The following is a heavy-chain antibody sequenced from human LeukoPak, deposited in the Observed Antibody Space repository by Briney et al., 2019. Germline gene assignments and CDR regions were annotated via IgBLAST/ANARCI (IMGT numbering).Heavy chain of an antibody. CDR2: ISAYNGNT. V-gene: IGHV1-18*01. J-gene: IGHJ5*02. CDR3: ATAILEGASPRFDP. CDR1: SYTFTSYG. D-gene: IGHD1-26*01. Sequence: ASVKVSCKASSYTFTSYGINWVRQAPGQGLEWMGCISAYNGNTNYAQKLQGRVTMTEDTSTDTAYMELSSLRSEDTAVYYCATAILEGASPRFDPWGQGTLVTVSS.